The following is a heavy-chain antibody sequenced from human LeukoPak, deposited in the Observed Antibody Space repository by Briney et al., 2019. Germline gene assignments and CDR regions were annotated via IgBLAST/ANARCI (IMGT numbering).Heavy chain of an antibody. CDR1: GFTFSNYW. Sequence: GGSLRLSCAASGFTFSNYWMHWVRQAPGKGLVWVSRISSDGSTTTYADSVKGRFTISRDNAKNTMYLRMNGLRAEDTALYYCARVTEYSTAGMRYWGQGIQVTVSS. V-gene: IGHV3-74*01. CDR3: ARVTEYSTAGMRY. J-gene: IGHJ4*02. CDR2: ISSDGSTT. D-gene: IGHD6-13*01.